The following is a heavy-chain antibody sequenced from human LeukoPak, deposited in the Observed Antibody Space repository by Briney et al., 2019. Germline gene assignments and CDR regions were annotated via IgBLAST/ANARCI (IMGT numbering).Heavy chain of an antibody. D-gene: IGHD5-24*01. V-gene: IGHV3-23*01. CDR3: AKERLGDDYNHGYFDY. J-gene: IGHJ4*02. Sequence: GGSLRLSCAASGFTFSSYAMSWVRQAPGKGLEWVSGISGSGGTTYYAASVKGRFTISRDKSRNTLYLQMNSLSAEDTVGYYCAKERLGDDYNHGYFDYWGQGTLVTASS. CDR1: GFTFSSYA. CDR2: ISGSGGTT.